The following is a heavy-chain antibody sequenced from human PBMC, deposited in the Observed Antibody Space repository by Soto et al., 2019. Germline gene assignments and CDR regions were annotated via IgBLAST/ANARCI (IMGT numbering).Heavy chain of an antibody. V-gene: IGHV3-23*01. D-gene: IGHD1-26*01. CDR3: AKDHGTYASVGGDY. Sequence: VDSLILSCITSGFTFTNYALTWFRQAPGKGLEWVSTISGAGGATFYADSVKGRFTISRDNSKSTLLLQLNSLRAEDTAIYYCAKDHGTYASVGGDYWGQGT. CDR2: ISGAGGAT. J-gene: IGHJ4*02. CDR1: GFTFTNYA.